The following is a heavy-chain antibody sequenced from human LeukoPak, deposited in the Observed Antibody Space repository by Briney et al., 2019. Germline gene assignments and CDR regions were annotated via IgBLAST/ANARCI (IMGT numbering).Heavy chain of an antibody. J-gene: IGHJ4*02. Sequence: GGSLRLSCAASGFTFSNAGMSWVRQAPGKGLEWVGWIKSKTDGGTTDYAAPVKGRFTISRDDSKNTLYLQMNSLKTEDTAVYYCTTVDTMVRGVSPFWGQGTLVTVSS. CDR1: GFTFSNAG. CDR3: TTVDTMVRGVSPF. D-gene: IGHD3-10*01. V-gene: IGHV3-15*01. CDR2: IKSKTDGGTT.